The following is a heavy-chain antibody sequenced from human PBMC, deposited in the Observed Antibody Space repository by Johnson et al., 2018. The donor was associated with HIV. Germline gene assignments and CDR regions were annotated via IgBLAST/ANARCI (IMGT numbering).Heavy chain of an antibody. CDR2: IWYDGSNK. Sequence: VQLVESGGGVVQPGRSLRLSCAASGFTFTSYGMHWVRQAPGKGLEWVAVIWYDGSNKYYADSVKGRFTISRYNSKNTLYLQMNSLRAEDTAVYYCARDLAAGIPSDAFDIWGQGTMVTVSS. D-gene: IGHD6-25*01. CDR3: ARDLAAGIPSDAFDI. V-gene: IGHV3-33*01. J-gene: IGHJ3*02. CDR1: GFTFTSYG.